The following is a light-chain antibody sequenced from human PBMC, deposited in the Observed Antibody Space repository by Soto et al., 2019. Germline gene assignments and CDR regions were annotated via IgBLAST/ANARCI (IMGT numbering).Light chain of an antibody. Sequence: QSVLTQPPSASGTPGQRVTISCSGSSSNIGSNTVNQYQQLPGTAPKLLIYSNNQRPTEVPDRFSGSKSGTSASLAISGLQSEDEADEDGSAWHASLNGAYVFGTGTKVTVL. CDR3: SAWHASLNGAYV. CDR1: SSNIGSNT. J-gene: IGLJ1*01. CDR2: SNN. V-gene: IGLV1-44*01.